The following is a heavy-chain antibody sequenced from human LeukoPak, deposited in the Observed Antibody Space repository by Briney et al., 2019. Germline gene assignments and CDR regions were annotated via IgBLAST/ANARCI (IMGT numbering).Heavy chain of an antibody. Sequence: ASETLSLTCAVYGGSFSGYYWNWIRQPPGKGLEWIGEINNSGSTNYNPSLKSRVTISVDTSKNQFSLKLSSVTAADTAVYYCARRFDAFDIWGQGTMVTVSS. D-gene: IGHD3-10*01. V-gene: IGHV4-34*01. CDR2: INNSGST. CDR1: GGSFSGYY. CDR3: ARRFDAFDI. J-gene: IGHJ3*02.